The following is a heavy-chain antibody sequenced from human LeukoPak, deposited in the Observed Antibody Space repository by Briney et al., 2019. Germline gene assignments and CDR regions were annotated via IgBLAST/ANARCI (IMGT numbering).Heavy chain of an antibody. CDR1: GYSFTSYW. V-gene: IGHV5-51*01. CDR2: IYPGDSDT. CDR3: ARRFDYVWGSYRTTLGNWFDP. Sequence: GESLKISCKGSGYSFTSYWIGWVRQMPGKGLEWMGIIYPGDSDTRYSPSFQGQVTISADKSISTAYLQWSSLKASDTAMYYCARRFDYVWGSYRTTLGNWFDPWGQGTLVTVSS. J-gene: IGHJ5*02. D-gene: IGHD3-16*02.